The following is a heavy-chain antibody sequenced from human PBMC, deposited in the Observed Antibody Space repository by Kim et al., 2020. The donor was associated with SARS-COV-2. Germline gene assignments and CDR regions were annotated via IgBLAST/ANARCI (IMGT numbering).Heavy chain of an antibody. CDR1: GGSFSGYY. Sequence: SETLSLTCAVYGGSFSGYYWSWIRQPPGKWLEWIGEINHSGSTNYNPSLKSRVTISVDTSKNQFSLKLSSVTAADTAVYYCASHYYDSSGYYTDYWGQGTLVTVSS. J-gene: IGHJ4*02. V-gene: IGHV4-34*01. CDR3: ASHYYDSSGYYTDY. CDR2: INHSGST. D-gene: IGHD3-22*01.